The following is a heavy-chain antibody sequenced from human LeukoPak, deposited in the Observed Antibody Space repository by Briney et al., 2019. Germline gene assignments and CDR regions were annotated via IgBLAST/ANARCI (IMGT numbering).Heavy chain of an antibody. CDR1: GFTFDDYA. J-gene: IGHJ4*02. D-gene: IGHD1-26*01. CDR3: AKLTRQWELLDYFDY. Sequence: PGGSLRLSCAASGFTFDDYAMHWVRQAPGKGLEWVSLISWDGGSTYYADSVKGRFTISRDNSKNSLYLQMNSLRAEDTALYYCAKLTRQWELLDYFDYWGQGTLVTVSS. CDR2: ISWDGGST. V-gene: IGHV3-43D*03.